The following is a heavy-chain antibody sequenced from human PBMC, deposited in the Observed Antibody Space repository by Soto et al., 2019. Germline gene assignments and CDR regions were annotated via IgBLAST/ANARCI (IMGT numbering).Heavy chain of an antibody. CDR2: IKSKNAGATT. J-gene: IGHJ6*02. D-gene: IGHD1-26*01. CDR1: GFNFINSW. V-gene: IGHV3-15*07. CDR3: SYLGV. Sequence: EVQLVESGGGLVEPGGSLRLSCAASGFNFINSWMHWVRQAPGKGLVWVGRIKSKNAGATTDYAAPVRGRFIISRDDSKNTLYLQINSLKMEDTAVYDCSYLGVWGQGTTVTVSS.